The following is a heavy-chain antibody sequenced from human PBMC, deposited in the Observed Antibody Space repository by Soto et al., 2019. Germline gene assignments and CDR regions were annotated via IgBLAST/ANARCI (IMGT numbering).Heavy chain of an antibody. CDR1: GGSISSSSYY. CDR3: ARGGNGQRAFDY. J-gene: IGHJ4*02. Sequence: SETLSLTCTVSGGSISSSSYYWGWIRQPPGKGLEWIGSIYYSGSTYYNPSLKSRVTISVDTSKNQFSLKLSSVTAADTAVYYCARGGNGQRAFDYWGQGTLVTVSS. V-gene: IGHV4-39*07. D-gene: IGHD4-17*01. CDR2: IYYSGST.